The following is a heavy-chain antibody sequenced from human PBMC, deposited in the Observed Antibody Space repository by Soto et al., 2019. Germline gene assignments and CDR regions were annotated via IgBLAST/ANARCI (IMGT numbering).Heavy chain of an antibody. CDR1: VASISTSTSY. D-gene: IGHD5-12*01. CDR2: IYYSGSP. J-gene: IGHJ4*02. Sequence: QLQLQESGPGLVKPSETLSLTCTFSVASISTSTSYWGWVRQPPGKGLEWIGTIYYSGSPYYNPSLKSRVTLSLDTSTNQFSLKQTSVTAADTAVYYCVRHRDGYNSDYFDYWGQGTLVTVSS. V-gene: IGHV4-39*01. CDR3: VRHRDGYNSDYFDY.